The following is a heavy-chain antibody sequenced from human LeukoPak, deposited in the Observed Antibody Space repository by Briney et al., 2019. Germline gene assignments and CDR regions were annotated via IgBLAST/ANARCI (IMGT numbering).Heavy chain of an antibody. D-gene: IGHD6-13*01. CDR3: AKDRRYSSSWYLYYFDY. J-gene: IGHJ4*02. CDR1: GFTFSSYG. V-gene: IGHV3-23*01. CDR2: ISGSGGST. Sequence: GGSLRLSCAASGFTFSSYGMSWVRQAPGKGLEWVSAISGSGGSTYYADSVKGRFTISRDNSKNTPYLQMNSLRAEDTAVYYCAKDRRYSSSWYLYYFDYWGQGTLVTVSS.